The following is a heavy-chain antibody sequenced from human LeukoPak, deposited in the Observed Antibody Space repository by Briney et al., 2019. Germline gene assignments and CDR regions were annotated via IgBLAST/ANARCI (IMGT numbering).Heavy chain of an antibody. CDR1: GFTFSSYW. CDR2: IKQDGSEK. Sequence: SGGSLRLSCAASGFTFSSYWMSWVRRAPGKGLEWVSNIKQDGSEKFYVDSVEGRFTISRDNAKTSLYLQMSSLSAEDTAVYSSARVLALRVVTIGYLDSRGQGTPVTVSS. V-gene: IGHV3-7*01. CDR3: ARVLALRVVTIGYLDS. D-gene: IGHD3-3*01. J-gene: IGHJ4*02.